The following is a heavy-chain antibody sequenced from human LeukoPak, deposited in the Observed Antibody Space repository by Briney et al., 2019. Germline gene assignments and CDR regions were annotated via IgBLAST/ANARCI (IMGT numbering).Heavy chain of an antibody. Sequence: SETLSLTCTVSGGSISSSSSYWGWIRQPPGKGLEWIGSFYYGGNTYYNPSLKSRVTISVDTSKNQFSLKLSSVTAADTAVYYCARDRFGYYWNGAFDIWGQGTMVTVSS. D-gene: IGHD1-20*01. CDR2: FYYGGNT. V-gene: IGHV4-39*07. CDR3: ARDRFGYYWNGAFDI. J-gene: IGHJ3*02. CDR1: GGSISSSSSY.